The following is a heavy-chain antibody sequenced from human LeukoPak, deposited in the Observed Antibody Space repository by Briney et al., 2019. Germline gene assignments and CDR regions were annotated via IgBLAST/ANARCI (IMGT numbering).Heavy chain of an antibody. V-gene: IGHV4-39*07. CDR2: IYFSGST. CDR3: ARDSCSSTSCRKKFDN. D-gene: IGHD2-2*01. Sequence: SETPSLTCTVSGDPISSANYYWGWVRQPPGKGLEWIGSIYFSGSTYYNPSLKSRVTISVETSKVQFSLKLSSVTAADTAVYYCARDSCSSTSCRKKFDNWGQGTLVTVSS. CDR1: GDPISSANYY. J-gene: IGHJ4*02.